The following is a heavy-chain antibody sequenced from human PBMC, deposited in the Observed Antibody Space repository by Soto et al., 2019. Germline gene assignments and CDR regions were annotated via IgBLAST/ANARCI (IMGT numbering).Heavy chain of an antibody. Sequence: QVQLVQSGAEVKKPGASVKVSCKASGYTFDRYGISWVRQAPGQGLEWMGWISTYNGNTNYAQELKGRVTMTTDTFTSTAYMELRSLTSDDTAVYYCAREGYCSSGSCALYSHEYFGMDVWGQGTTVTVSS. V-gene: IGHV1-18*01. CDR3: AREGYCSSGSCALYSHEYFGMDV. CDR1: GYTFDRYG. J-gene: IGHJ6*02. D-gene: IGHD2-15*01. CDR2: ISTYNGNT.